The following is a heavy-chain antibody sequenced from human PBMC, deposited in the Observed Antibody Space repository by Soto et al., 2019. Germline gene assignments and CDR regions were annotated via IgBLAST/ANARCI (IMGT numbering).Heavy chain of an antibody. CDR2: VYYNGRT. D-gene: IGHD3-10*01. CDR3: ARDGSGVDFVDGPYYFDY. J-gene: IGHJ4*02. CDR1: GGSISTYY. V-gene: IGHV4-59*01. Sequence: QVQLQESGPRLVKPSETLSLTCTVSGGSISTYYWSWIRQSPGKGLEWIGYVYYNGRTKYNPSLKSLVSISGDTSNKQFSQNQNSVNAADTAVYYCARDGSGVDFVDGPYYFDYWGQGILVTGSS.